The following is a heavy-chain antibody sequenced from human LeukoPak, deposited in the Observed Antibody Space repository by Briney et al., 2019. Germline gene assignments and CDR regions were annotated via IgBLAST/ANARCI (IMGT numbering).Heavy chain of an antibody. CDR3: ARDRDTMVRGAGGY. Sequence: ASVKVSCKASGYTFTSYGISWVRQAPGQGLEWMGWISAYNGNTNYAQKLQGRVTMTTDTSTSTAYMELRSLRSDDTAVYYCARDRDTMVRGAGGYWGQGTLVTVSS. V-gene: IGHV1-18*01. CDR1: GYTFTSYG. J-gene: IGHJ4*02. D-gene: IGHD3-10*01. CDR2: ISAYNGNT.